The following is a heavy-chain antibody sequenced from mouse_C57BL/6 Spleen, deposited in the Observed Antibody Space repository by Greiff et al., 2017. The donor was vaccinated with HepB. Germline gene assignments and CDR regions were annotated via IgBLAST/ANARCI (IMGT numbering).Heavy chain of an antibody. V-gene: IGHV1-54*01. Sequence: VKLMESGAELVRPGTSVKVSCKASGYAFTNYLIEWVKQRPGQGLEWIGVINPGSGGTNYNEKFKGKATLTADKSSSTAYMQLSSLTSEDSAVYFCARHLPLDYWGQGTTLTVSS. CDR2: INPGSGGT. CDR1: GYAFTNYL. J-gene: IGHJ2*01. CDR3: ARHLPLDY. D-gene: IGHD2-1*01.